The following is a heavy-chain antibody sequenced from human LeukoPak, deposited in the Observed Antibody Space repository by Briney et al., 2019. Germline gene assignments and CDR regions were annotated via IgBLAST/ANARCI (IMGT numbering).Heavy chain of an antibody. Sequence: SETLSLTCTVSGGSISSYYWSWIRQPPGKGLEWIGYIYYSGSTNYNPSLKSRVTISVDTSKNQFSLKVTSVTAADTAVYYCARVGYSGYDFRGSFDYWGQGTLVTVSS. J-gene: IGHJ4*02. CDR2: IYYSGST. D-gene: IGHD5-12*01. CDR3: ARVGYSGYDFRGSFDY. V-gene: IGHV4-59*08. CDR1: GGSISSYY.